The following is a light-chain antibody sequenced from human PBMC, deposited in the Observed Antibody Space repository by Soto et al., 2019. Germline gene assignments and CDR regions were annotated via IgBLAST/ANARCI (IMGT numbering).Light chain of an antibody. J-gene: IGKJ4*01. Sequence: EVVLTQSPDTLSLSPGERATLSCRASQSVSSSYLAWYQQNPGQAPRLLIYGASSRATGIPDRFSGSGSGTDFTLTISRLEPEDFAVYYCQQYGSSPLTFGGGTKVDIK. CDR2: GAS. CDR1: QSVSSSY. V-gene: IGKV3-20*01. CDR3: QQYGSSPLT.